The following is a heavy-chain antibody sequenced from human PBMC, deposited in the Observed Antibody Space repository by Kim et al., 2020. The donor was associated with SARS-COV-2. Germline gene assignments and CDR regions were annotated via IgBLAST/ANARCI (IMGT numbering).Heavy chain of an antibody. CDR3: ATSCNITSCHWFDP. V-gene: IGHV1-24*01. Sequence: QKYQGRVTITEDTSTDTAYMELGSLRSEDTAVYYCATSCNITSCHWFDPWGQGTLVTVSS. J-gene: IGHJ5*02. D-gene: IGHD2-2*01.